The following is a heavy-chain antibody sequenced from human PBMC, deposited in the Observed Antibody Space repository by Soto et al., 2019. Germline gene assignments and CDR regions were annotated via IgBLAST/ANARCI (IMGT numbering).Heavy chain of an antibody. Sequence: QSVGSLRLSCAASGFTVSSNYMSWVRQAPGKGLEWVSIIYSGGSTYYADSVKGRFTISRDNSKNTLYLQMNSLRAEDTAVYHCATDSGYPSSYYYYGMDVWGQGTTVTVSS. CDR3: ATDSGYPSSYYYYGMDV. J-gene: IGHJ6*02. D-gene: IGHD3-22*01. CDR1: GFTVSSNY. V-gene: IGHV3-53*01. CDR2: IYSGGST.